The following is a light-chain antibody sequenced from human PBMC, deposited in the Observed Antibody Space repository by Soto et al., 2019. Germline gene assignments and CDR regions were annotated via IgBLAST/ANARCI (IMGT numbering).Light chain of an antibody. Sequence: VWTECPDTLSLSPGERATLSCRAIHSVSSSYLAWYQQKTGQAPRLLIYGASSRATGIPDRFSGSGSGTECTLTISRLEPEDLAVYYCQQYGSSPFTFGQGTGLDI. V-gene: IGKV3-20*01. CDR1: HSVSSSY. J-gene: IGKJ1*01. CDR2: GAS. CDR3: QQYGSSPFT.